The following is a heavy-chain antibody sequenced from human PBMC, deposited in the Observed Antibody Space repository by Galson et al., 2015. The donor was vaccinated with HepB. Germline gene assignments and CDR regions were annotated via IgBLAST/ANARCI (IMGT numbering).Heavy chain of an antibody. V-gene: IGHV3-30*03. CDR3: ARSDLLDQ. CDR1: GFTFSTYG. J-gene: IGHJ4*02. Sequence: SLRLSCAASGFTFSTYGMHWVRQAPGKGLEWVAVISSDGRDKYYADSVKGRFSISRDNSKNTLYLQMNGLRAEDSAVYYCARSDLLDQWGQGTLVTVSS. CDR2: ISSDGRDK. D-gene: IGHD3-10*01.